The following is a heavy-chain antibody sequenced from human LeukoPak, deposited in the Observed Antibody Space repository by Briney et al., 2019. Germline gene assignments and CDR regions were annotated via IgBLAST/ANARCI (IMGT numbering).Heavy chain of an antibody. Sequence: GRSLRLSCAASGFTFDDYAMHWVRQAPGKGLEWVSGISWNSGSIGYADSVKGRFTISRDNAKNSLYLQMNSLRAEDTALYYCAKDYSFIAAAGPPFDYWGQGTLVTGSS. CDR1: GFTFDDYA. D-gene: IGHD6-13*01. CDR2: ISWNSGSI. V-gene: IGHV3-9*01. J-gene: IGHJ4*02. CDR3: AKDYSFIAAAGPPFDY.